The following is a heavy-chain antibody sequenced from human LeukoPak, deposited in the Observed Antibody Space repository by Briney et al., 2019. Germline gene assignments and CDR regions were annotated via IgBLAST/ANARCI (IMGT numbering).Heavy chain of an antibody. J-gene: IGHJ6*02. CDR3: ARQDSTYDFWSGYYPDYYGMDV. CDR2: ISSGGSTI. Sequence: KPGGSLRLSCAASGFTFSDYYMSWIRQAPGKGLEWVSYISSGGSTIYYADSVKGRFTISRDNAKNSLYLQMNSLRAEDTAVYYCARQDSTYDFWSGYYPDYYGMDVWGQGATVTVSS. D-gene: IGHD3-3*01. CDR1: GFTFSDYY. V-gene: IGHV3-11*01.